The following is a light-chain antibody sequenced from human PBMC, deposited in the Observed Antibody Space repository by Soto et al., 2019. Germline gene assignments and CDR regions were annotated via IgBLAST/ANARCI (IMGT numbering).Light chain of an antibody. J-gene: IGKJ4*01. CDR2: DAS. V-gene: IGKV3-11*01. CDR3: QQRSNWPLT. Sequence: EIMLTQSPATLSLSVGDRATLSCRASQSVSRYLAWYQQKPGQAPRLLIYDASSMATGIPSRFSGSGSGTDVFPTISSLEPEDFAVYYCQQRSNWPLTFGGGTKVDIK. CDR1: QSVSRY.